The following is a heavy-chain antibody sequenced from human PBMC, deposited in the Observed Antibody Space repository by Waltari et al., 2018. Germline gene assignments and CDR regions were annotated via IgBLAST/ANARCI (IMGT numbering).Heavy chain of an antibody. V-gene: IGHV4-34*01. J-gene: IGHJ4*02. CDR2: INHSGST. D-gene: IGHD3-3*01. CDR3: ARVLGWSTYYRPFDY. CDR1: GGSFSGYY. Sequence: QVQLQQWGAGLLKPSETLSLTCAVYGGSFSGYYWSWIRQPPGKGLEWIGEINHSGSTNYNPSLKSRVTISVDTSKNQFSLNLSSVTAADTAVYYCARVLGWSTYYRPFDYWGQGTLVTVSS.